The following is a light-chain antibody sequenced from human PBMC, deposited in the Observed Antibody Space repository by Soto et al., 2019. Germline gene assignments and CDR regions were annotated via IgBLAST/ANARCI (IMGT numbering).Light chain of an antibody. CDR3: QQYGNSPLFT. V-gene: IGKV3-20*01. CDR1: QSVSGY. Sequence: EIVLTQSPDTLSLSPGERATLSCRASQSVSGYLGWYQQKPGQAPRLLIYDASNRAYGVPARFRGSGSGTNFTLTISRLEPEDFAVYYCQQYGNSPLFTFGPGTTVEIK. J-gene: IGKJ3*01. CDR2: DAS.